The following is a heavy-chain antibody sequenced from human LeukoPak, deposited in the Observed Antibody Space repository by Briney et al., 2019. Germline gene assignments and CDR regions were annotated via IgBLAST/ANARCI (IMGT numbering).Heavy chain of an antibody. J-gene: IGHJ3*02. Sequence: SETLSLTCAVYGGSFSGYYWSWIRQPPGKGLEWIGEINHSGSTNYNPSLKSRVTISVDTSKNQFSLKLSSVTAADTAVYYCARYGADDYGDYMDAFGIWGQGTMVTVSS. D-gene: IGHD4-17*01. V-gene: IGHV4-34*01. CDR1: GGSFSGYY. CDR2: INHSGST. CDR3: ARYGADDYGDYMDAFGI.